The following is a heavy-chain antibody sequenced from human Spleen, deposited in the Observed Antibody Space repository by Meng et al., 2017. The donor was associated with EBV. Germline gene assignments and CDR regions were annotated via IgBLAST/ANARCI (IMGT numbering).Heavy chain of an antibody. J-gene: IGHJ5*02. D-gene: IGHD6-19*01. CDR1: GDSISSFYY. CDR2: VHYTGST. Sequence: LQLGESGPVQVKPSEPLSITGTVSGDSISSFYYWGWIRQPPGRGLEWIGSVHYTGSTYYSPSLKSRVTVSVDTSKNQFSLRLTSVTAADTAVYYCARPFPSWQSPRLDPFGAWGQGTLVTVSS. V-gene: IGHV4-39*01. CDR3: ARPFPSWQSPRLDPFGA.